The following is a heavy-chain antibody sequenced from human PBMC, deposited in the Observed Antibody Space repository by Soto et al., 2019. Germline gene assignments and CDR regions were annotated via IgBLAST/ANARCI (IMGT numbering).Heavy chain of an antibody. J-gene: IGHJ4*02. Sequence: GGSLRLSCAASGFIFSSHWMHWVRQAPGKGLMWVSRINSDGSSTSYAESVKGRFTISRDNAKNTVFLQMNSLRAEDTAVYYCARGVTDTTGSSYWGRGILVTVSS. D-gene: IGHD4-17*01. CDR2: INSDGSST. V-gene: IGHV3-74*01. CDR3: ARGVTDTTGSSY. CDR1: GFIFSSHW.